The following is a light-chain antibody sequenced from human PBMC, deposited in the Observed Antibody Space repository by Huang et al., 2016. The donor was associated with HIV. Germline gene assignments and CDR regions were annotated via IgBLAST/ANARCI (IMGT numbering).Light chain of an antibody. CDR3: QQRSNWPPWT. Sequence: EIVLTQSPATLSLSPGERATLSCRASQSVSSDFAWYQQKPGQAPMLLIYDASNRATGIPARFSGSGSGTDFTLTISSLEPEDFAVYYCQQRSNWPPWTFGQGTKVEIK. CDR2: DAS. J-gene: IGKJ1*01. CDR1: QSVSSD. V-gene: IGKV3-11*01.